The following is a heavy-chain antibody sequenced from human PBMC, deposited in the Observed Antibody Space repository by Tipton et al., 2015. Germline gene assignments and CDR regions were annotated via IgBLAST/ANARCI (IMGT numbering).Heavy chain of an antibody. CDR1: GYFISDGHF. V-gene: IGHV4-38-2*02. Sequence: TLSLTCTVSGYFISDGHFWGWVRQSPVKGLEWIASMHHNGDAYYNPSLGGRATLALDTPKNQFSLTLISATAADTAVYYCARSLFPETAGLENWFDPWGQGTLVTVSS. D-gene: IGHD6-13*01. CDR3: ARSLFPETAGLENWFDP. CDR2: MHHNGDA. J-gene: IGHJ5*02.